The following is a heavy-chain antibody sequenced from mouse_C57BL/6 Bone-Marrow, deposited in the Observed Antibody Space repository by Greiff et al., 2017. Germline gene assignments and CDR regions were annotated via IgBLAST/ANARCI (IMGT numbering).Heavy chain of an antibody. V-gene: IGHV10-1*01. CDR2: IRSKSNNYAT. CDR1: GFSFNTYA. Sequence: EVQLVESGGGLVQPKGSLKLSCAASGFSFNTYAMNWVRQAPGKGLEWVARIRSKSNNYATYYADSVKDRFTISRDDSESMLYLQMNNLKTEDTAMYYCVRQDPYYAMDYWGQGTSVTVSS. CDR3: VRQDPYYAMDY. J-gene: IGHJ4*01.